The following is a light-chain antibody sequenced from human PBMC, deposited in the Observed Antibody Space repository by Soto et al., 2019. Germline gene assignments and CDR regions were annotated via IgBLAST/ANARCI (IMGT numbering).Light chain of an antibody. CDR1: QSVSSY. CDR3: QQRSNWPPDT. V-gene: IGKV3-11*01. J-gene: IGKJ2*01. CDR2: DAS. Sequence: EIVLTQSPATLSLSPGDRATLSCRACQSVSSYLAWYQQKPGQAPRLLIYDASNRATGIPARFSGSGSGTDFTLTISSLEPEDFAVYYCQQRSNWPPDTFGQGTKLEIK.